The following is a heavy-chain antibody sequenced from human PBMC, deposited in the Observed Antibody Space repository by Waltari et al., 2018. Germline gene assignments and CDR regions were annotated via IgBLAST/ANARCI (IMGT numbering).Heavy chain of an antibody. CDR3: ARRATVTTYYYYYYMDV. J-gene: IGHJ6*03. D-gene: IGHD4-17*01. Sequence: QVQLQQWGAGLLKPSETLSLTCAVYGGSFSGYYWSWIRQPPGKGLEWIGEINHSGSTNYNPSLKSRVTISVDTSKNQFSLKLSSMTAADTAVYYCARRATVTTYYYYYYMDVWGKGTTVTVSS. CDR2: INHSGST. V-gene: IGHV4-34*01. CDR1: GGSFSGYY.